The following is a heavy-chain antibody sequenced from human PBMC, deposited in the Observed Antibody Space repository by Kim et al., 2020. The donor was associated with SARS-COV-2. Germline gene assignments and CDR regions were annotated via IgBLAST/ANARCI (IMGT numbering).Heavy chain of an antibody. V-gene: IGHV3-23*01. CDR3: AKAFEMGGVGATSYFDY. CDR1: GFTFNSYA. Sequence: GGSLRLSCAASAASGFTFNSYAMNWVRQAPGKGLEWVSGISGSGGSTYYADSVKGRFTISRDNSKNTLYLLLNSLRAEDTAVYYCAKAFEMGGVGATSYFDYWGQGTLVTVSS. D-gene: IGHD1-26*01. CDR2: ISGSGGST. J-gene: IGHJ4*02.